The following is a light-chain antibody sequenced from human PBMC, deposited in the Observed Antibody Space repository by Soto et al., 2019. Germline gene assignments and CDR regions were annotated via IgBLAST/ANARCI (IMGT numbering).Light chain of an antibody. CDR2: GGS. Sequence: ELVLTQSPDTLSLSPGERATLSCRASQSVSSDFLVWYQQKPGQAPRLLIYGGSSRATGIPDRFNGGGSGTDFILTISRLAREDFAMYYCQHYDNSPPSVTFGPGTKVDIK. CDR1: QSVSSDF. J-gene: IGKJ3*01. V-gene: IGKV3-20*01. CDR3: QHYDNSPPSVT.